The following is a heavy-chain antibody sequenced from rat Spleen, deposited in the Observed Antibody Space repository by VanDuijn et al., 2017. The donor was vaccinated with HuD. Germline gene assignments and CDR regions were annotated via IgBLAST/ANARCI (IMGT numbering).Heavy chain of an antibody. J-gene: IGHJ4*01. D-gene: IGHD1-9*01. CDR3: ASNILGMDA. CDR2: ISYDGSST. V-gene: IGHV5-29*01. CDR1: GFTFSDYY. Sequence: EVQLVESDGGLVQPGRSLKLSCAASGFTFSDYYMAWVRQAPTKGLEWVATISYDGSSTYYRDSVKGRFTISRDNAKSTLYLQMDSLRSEDTATYYCASNILGMDAWGQGASVTVSS.